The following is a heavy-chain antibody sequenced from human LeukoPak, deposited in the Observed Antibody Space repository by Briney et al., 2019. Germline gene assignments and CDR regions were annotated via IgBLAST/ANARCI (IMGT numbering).Heavy chain of an antibody. CDR2: ISYDGSNK. Sequence: GGSLRLSCAASGFTFSSYGMHWVRQAPGKGLEWVAVISYDGSNKYYADSVKGRFTISRDNSKNTLYLQMNSLRAGDTAVYYCAKLTTTGSSKNFDYWGQGTLVTVSS. D-gene: IGHD6-6*01. CDR1: GFTFSSYG. CDR3: AKLTTTGSSKNFDY. V-gene: IGHV3-30*18. J-gene: IGHJ4*02.